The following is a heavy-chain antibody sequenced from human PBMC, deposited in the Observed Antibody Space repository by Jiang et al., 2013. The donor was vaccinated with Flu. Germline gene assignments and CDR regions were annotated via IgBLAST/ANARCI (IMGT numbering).Heavy chain of an antibody. D-gene: IGHD3-22*01. Sequence: GSSVKVSCKASGGTFSSYAISWVRQAPGQGLEWMGGIIPIFGTANYAQKFQGRVTITADESTSTAYMELSSLRSEDTAVYYCAREGSDSSGYTPYYFDYWGQGTLVTVSS. CDR3: AREGSDSSGYTPYYFDY. V-gene: IGHV1-69*01. CDR2: IIPIFGTA. CDR1: GGTFSSYA. J-gene: IGHJ4*02.